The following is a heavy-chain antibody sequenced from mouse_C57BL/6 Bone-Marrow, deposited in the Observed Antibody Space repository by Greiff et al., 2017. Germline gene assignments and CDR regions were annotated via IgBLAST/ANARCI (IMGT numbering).Heavy chain of an antibody. V-gene: IGHV1-39*01. CDR1: GYSFTDYN. CDR3: ARSSFFTYGSSDVDYARDF. CDR2: INPNYGTT. Sequence: VQLQQSGPELVKPGASVKISCKASGYSFTDYNMNWVKQSTGQGLEWIGVINPNYGTTSYNQKFKGKATLTVDQSSSTAYMQLNSLTSEDSAVYYCARSSFFTYGSSDVDYARDFWGRGTSVTVSS. J-gene: IGHJ4*01. D-gene: IGHD1-1*01.